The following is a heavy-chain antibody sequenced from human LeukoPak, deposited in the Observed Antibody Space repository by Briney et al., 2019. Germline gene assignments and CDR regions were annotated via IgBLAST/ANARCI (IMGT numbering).Heavy chain of an antibody. V-gene: IGHV4-59*08. CDR3: ARGMTTGPDP. J-gene: IGHJ5*02. D-gene: IGHD4-17*01. CDR2: IYYSGST. CDR1: GGSMSSYY. Sequence: SETLSLTCTVSGGSMSSYYWSWIRQPPDKGLEWIGYIYYSGSTNYNPSLKSRLTISVDTSKNQFSLKLNSVTAADTAVYYCARGMTTGPDPWGQGTLVTVSS.